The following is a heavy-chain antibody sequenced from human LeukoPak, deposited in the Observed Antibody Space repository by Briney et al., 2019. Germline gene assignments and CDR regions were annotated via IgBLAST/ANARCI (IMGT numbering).Heavy chain of an antibody. V-gene: IGHV3-66*01. CDR2: IDSGGSI. CDR1: GFTFSDYW. Sequence: PGGSLRLSCVASGFTFSDYWMHWVRQAPGKGLEWVSVIDSGGSIFYADSVKGRFTVSRDNSKNTLYLQVNSPRAEDTAVYYCARALCSGGRCYFYVLDVWGQGTTVTVSS. CDR3: ARALCSGGRCYFYVLDV. J-gene: IGHJ6*02. D-gene: IGHD2-15*01.